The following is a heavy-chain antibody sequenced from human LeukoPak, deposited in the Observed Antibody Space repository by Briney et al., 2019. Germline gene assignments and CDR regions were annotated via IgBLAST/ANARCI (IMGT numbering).Heavy chain of an antibody. CDR2: IIPIFGTA. CDR3: ARDRGSSGYKDALDI. J-gene: IGHJ3*02. Sequence: ASVKVSCKASGGTFSSYAISWVRQAPGQGLEWMGGIIPIFGTANYAQKFQGRVTITTDESTSTAYMELSSLRSEDTAVYYCARDRGSSGYKDALDIWGQGTMVTVSS. CDR1: GGTFSSYA. D-gene: IGHD3-22*01. V-gene: IGHV1-69*05.